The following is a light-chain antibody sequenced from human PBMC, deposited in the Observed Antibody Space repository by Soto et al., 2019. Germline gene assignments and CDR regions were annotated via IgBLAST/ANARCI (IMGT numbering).Light chain of an antibody. Sequence: EIVVTQSPATLSVSPGETVTLSCRVSQSVSSSLAWYQQKPGQAPRLLISGAYTRATGIPARFSGSGSGTEFTLTISGLQSEDFAVYYCQPYYNWPQLPSGGGTK. J-gene: IGKJ4*01. CDR1: QSVSSS. CDR2: GAY. CDR3: QPYYNWPQLP. V-gene: IGKV3-15*01.